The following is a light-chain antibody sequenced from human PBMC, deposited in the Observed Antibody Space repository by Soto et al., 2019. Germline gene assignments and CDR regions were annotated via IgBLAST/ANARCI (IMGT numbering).Light chain of an antibody. CDR1: SCDVGGYNY. CDR3: TSYAGNAILL. J-gene: IGLJ1*01. Sequence: QSALTQPASVSGSPGQSITISCTGTSCDVGGYNYVSWYQEHAGRAPKLIIYDVTNRPSGVSNRFSASKSGNTASLTISGLQAEDEADYYCTSYAGNAILLFGTGTKLTVL. CDR2: DVT. V-gene: IGLV2-14*01.